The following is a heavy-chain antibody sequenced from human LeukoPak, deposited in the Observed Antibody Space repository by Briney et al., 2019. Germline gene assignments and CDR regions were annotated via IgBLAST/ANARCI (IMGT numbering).Heavy chain of an antibody. CDR3: ARDVTIFGDQVFFWFDP. Sequence: SETLSLTCTVSGGSISSGSYYWSWIRQPAGKGLEWIGRIYTSGSTNYNPSPKSRVTISVDTSKNQFSLKLSSVTAADTAVYYCARDVTIFGDQVFFWFDPWGQGTLVTVSS. CDR1: GGSISSGSYY. CDR2: IYTSGST. J-gene: IGHJ5*02. D-gene: IGHD3-3*01. V-gene: IGHV4-61*02.